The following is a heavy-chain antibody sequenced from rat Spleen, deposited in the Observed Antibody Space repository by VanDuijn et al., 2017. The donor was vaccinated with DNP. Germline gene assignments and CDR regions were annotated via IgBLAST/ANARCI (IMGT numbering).Heavy chain of an antibody. V-gene: IGHV2-30*01. J-gene: IGHJ1*01. D-gene: IGHD1-11*01. CDR1: GFSLTSYN. Sequence: QVQLKESGPGLVQPSQTLSLTCTVSGFSLTSYNVHWVRQPTGKGLEWMGVIWTGGSTDYNSALKSRLSISRDTSKSQVFLKMNILQTEDIATYYCARDGGPPWGFDFWGPGTMVTVSS. CDR3: ARDGGPPWGFDF. CDR2: IWTGGST.